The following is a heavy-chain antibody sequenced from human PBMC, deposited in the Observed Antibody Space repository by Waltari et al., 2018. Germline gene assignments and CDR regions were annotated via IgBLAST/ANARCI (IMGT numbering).Heavy chain of an antibody. D-gene: IGHD6-19*01. V-gene: IGHV2-5*02. CDR3: AGGWFYFDY. CDR2: IHWDDEK. CDR1: GFSFTSTGVA. J-gene: IGHJ4*02. Sequence: QITLKESGPTPVKPTQTLTLTCTFSGFSFTSTGVAVSWIRQPPTKALEWLALIHWDDEKGYSPSLKNRLTVTKDTSRNQVVLTLTNMDPADTATYYCAGGWFYFDYWGQGALVTVSS.